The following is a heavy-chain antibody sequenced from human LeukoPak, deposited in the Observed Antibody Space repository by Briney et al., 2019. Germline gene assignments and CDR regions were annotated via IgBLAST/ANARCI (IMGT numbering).Heavy chain of an antibody. Sequence: GGSLRLSCAASGFTFTNYAMTWVRRAPGKGLEWISGISKSGDITFYADSVKGRFTISRDTSKSAVYLQMNNLRAEDTAIYYCAKDASTTNNFYFFDYWGQGALATVSS. V-gene: IGHV3-23*01. D-gene: IGHD1-1*01. CDR2: ISKSGDIT. CDR3: AKDASTTNNFYFFDY. J-gene: IGHJ4*02. CDR1: GFTFTNYA.